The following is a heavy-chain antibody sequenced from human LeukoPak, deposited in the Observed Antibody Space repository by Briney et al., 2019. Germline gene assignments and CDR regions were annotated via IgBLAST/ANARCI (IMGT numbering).Heavy chain of an antibody. CDR3: ARDGDMATIENYFDY. V-gene: IGHV4-39*07. Sequence: SETLSLTCTVSGGSISSSSYYWGWIRQPPGKGLEWIGSIYYSGSTHYNPSLKSRVTISVDTSKNQFSLKPSSVTAADTAVYFCARDGDMATIENYFDYWGQGTLVTVSS. CDR2: IYYSGST. J-gene: IGHJ4*02. D-gene: IGHD5-24*01. CDR1: GGSISSSSYY.